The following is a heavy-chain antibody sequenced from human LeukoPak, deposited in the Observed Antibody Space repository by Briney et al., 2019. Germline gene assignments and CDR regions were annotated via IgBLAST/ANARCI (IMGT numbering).Heavy chain of an antibody. V-gene: IGHV4-59*02. J-gene: IGHJ5*02. Sequence: SETLTLTCTVSGASVTDYYWSWIRQSPGKGLEWISYIHHSGNSDYNPSLRSRVTTSLDTSKNQFSLNLVSVTAADTAVYYCTRGHWGLQSWSQGTLVTVSS. D-gene: IGHD7-27*01. CDR3: TRGHWGLQS. CDR1: GASVTDYY. CDR2: IHHSGNS.